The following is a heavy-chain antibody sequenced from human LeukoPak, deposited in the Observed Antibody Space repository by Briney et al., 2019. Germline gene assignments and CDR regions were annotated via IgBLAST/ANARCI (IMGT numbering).Heavy chain of an antibody. CDR1: GFTFDDYA. V-gene: IGHV3-43*02. D-gene: IGHD3-3*01. CDR3: AKDKSGYYDFWSGYLNWFDP. Sequence: PGGSLRPSRAASGFTFDDYAMHWVRQAPGKGLEWVSLISGDGGSTYYADSVKGRFTISRDNSKNSLYLQMNSLRTEDTALYYCAKDKSGYYDFWSGYLNWFDPWGQGTLVTVSS. J-gene: IGHJ5*02. CDR2: ISGDGGST.